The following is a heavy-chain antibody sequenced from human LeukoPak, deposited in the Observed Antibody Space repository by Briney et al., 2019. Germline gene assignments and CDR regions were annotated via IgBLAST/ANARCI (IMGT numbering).Heavy chain of an antibody. CDR3: ARGGSGSYYGFDY. Sequence: SETLSLTCTFSGGSISGYYWNWIRQPPGKGLEWIGYIYYSGSTNYNPSLKSRVTISVDTSKNQFSLKLSSVTAADTALYYCARGGSGSYYGFDYWGQGTLATVSS. CDR2: IYYSGST. CDR1: GGSISGYY. D-gene: IGHD3-10*01. V-gene: IGHV4-59*01. J-gene: IGHJ4*02.